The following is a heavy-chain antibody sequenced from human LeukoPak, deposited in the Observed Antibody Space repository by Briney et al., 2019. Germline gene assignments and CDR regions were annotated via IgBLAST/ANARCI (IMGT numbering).Heavy chain of an antibody. CDR1: GYTFTSYG. CDR2: INPNSGGT. D-gene: IGHD3-22*01. J-gene: IGHJ4*02. CDR3: ARAPHLYDSSGYFDY. Sequence: ASVKVSCKASGYTFTSYGISWVRQAPGQGLEWMGWINPNSGGTNYAQKFQGRVTMTRDTSISTAYMELSRLRSDDTAVYYCARAPHLYDSSGYFDYWGQGTLVTVSS. V-gene: IGHV1-2*02.